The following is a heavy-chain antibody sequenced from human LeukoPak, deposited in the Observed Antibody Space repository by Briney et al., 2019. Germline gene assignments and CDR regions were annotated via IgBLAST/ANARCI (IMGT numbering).Heavy chain of an antibody. J-gene: IGHJ3*02. CDR1: GSSISSSSYY. CDR3: ASTGYSYAVNEIHAFDI. V-gene: IGHV4-39*01. Sequence: SETLSLTCTVSGSSISSSSYYWGWIRQPPGKGLEWIGSIYYSGSTYYNPSLKSRVSISVDTSKNQFSLKLTSVTAADTAVYYCASTGYSYAVNEIHAFDIWGQGTVVTVSS. CDR2: IYYSGST. D-gene: IGHD5-18*01.